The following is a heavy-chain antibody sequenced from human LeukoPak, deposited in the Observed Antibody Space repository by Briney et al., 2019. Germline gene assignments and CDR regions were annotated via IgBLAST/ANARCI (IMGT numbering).Heavy chain of an antibody. V-gene: IGHV4-59*12. CDR2: IYHSGST. J-gene: IGHJ6*02. CDR1: GGSISSYY. D-gene: IGHD2-15*01. Sequence: SETLSLTCTVSGGSISSYYWSWVRQPPGKRLEWIGYIYHSGSTDYNPSLKSRVTISIDTSKNQFSLKLSSVTAADTAVYYCASFGSGGSSEYYYGMDVWGQGTTVTVSS. CDR3: ASFGSGGSSEYYYGMDV.